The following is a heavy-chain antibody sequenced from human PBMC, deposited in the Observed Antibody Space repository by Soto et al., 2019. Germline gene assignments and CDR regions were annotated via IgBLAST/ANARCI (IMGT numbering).Heavy chain of an antibody. Sequence: QVQLVESGGGLVKPGGSLRLSCEGSGFTFSDYYISWIRQAPGKGLEWISYSSNSGTFSRYADSVKGRFSISRDNTKNLLYLQMNSLRAEDPAVYSCARSGDNYNRLDYWGQGPPVTVS. CDR2: SSNSGTFS. CDR1: GFTFSDYY. J-gene: IGHJ4*02. CDR3: ARSGDNYNRLDY. D-gene: IGHD1-1*01. V-gene: IGHV3-11*06.